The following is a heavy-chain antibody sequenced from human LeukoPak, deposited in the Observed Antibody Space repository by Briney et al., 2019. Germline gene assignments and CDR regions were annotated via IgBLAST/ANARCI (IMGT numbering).Heavy chain of an antibody. V-gene: IGHV3-30-3*01. CDR3: ATSEVITFR. CDR1: GFTFNTYA. Sequence: GGSLRLSCAASGFTFNTYAMHWVRQAPGKGLEWVAVISYDGSNKYYADSVKGRFTISRDNSKNTLYLQMNSLRAEDTAVYHCATSEVITFRWGRGTLVTVSS. D-gene: IGHD3-16*01. J-gene: IGHJ2*01. CDR2: ISYDGSNK.